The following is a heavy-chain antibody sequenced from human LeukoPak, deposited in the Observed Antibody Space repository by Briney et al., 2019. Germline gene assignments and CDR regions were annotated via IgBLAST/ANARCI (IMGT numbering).Heavy chain of an antibody. J-gene: IGHJ4*02. D-gene: IGHD2-15*01. CDR2: INPSGGST. CDR3: ARIYCSGGSCYYGFDS. CDR1: GYTFTTYY. V-gene: IGHV1-46*01. Sequence: ASVKVSCKASGYTFTTYYMNWVRQAPGQGLEWMGIINPSGGSTIYAQKFQGRVTMTRDTSTSTVYMELSSLRSEDTAVYYCARIYCSGGSCYYGFDSWGQGTLVTVSS.